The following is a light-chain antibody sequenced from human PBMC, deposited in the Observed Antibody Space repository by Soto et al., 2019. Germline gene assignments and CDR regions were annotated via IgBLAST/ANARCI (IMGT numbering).Light chain of an antibody. CDR2: AAS. V-gene: IGKV1-39*01. CDR3: QQNNSNPRT. CDR1: QSISSY. J-gene: IGKJ1*01. Sequence: IPMTQSPVSMAASAVTRVTITCRASQSISSYLTWYQQRPGKAPILLIYAASNLASGVPSRFSGSGSGTEFTLTISSLQPEDFAIYYCQQNNSNPRTFGQGTKVDIK.